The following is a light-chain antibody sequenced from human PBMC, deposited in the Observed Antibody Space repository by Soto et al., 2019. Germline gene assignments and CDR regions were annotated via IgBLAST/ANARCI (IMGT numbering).Light chain of an antibody. CDR3: SSYTSSSVL. V-gene: IGLV1-40*01. Sequence: QSVLTQPPSVSGAPGQRVTISCTGSSSNIGAGYDVHWYQQLPGTAPKLLIYGNSNRPSGVPDRFSGSKSGNTASLTISGLQAEDEADYYCSSYTSSSVLFGGGTKVTVL. CDR2: GNS. CDR1: SSNIGAGYD. J-gene: IGLJ2*01.